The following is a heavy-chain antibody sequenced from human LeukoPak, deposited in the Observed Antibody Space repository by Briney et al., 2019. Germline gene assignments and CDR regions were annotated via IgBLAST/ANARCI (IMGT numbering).Heavy chain of an antibody. V-gene: IGHV4-4*02. CDR3: ARVVVVVPAAKQIDC. CDR1: GGSISSSNW. CDR2: IYHSGST. J-gene: IGHJ4*02. D-gene: IGHD2-2*01. Sequence: SETLSLTCAVSGGSISSSNWWSWVRQPPGKGLEWIGEIYHSGSTNYNPSLKSRVTISVDKSKNQFSLKLSSVTAADTAVYYCARVVVVVPAAKQIDCWGQGTLVTVSS.